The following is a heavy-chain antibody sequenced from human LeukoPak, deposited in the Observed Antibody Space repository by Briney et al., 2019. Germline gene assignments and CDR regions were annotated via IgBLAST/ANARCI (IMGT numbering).Heavy chain of an antibody. D-gene: IGHD4-17*01. V-gene: IGHV3-11*04. CDR1: GFTFSDYY. J-gene: IGHJ4*02. CDR2: ISSSGSTI. CDR3: ASMGDYTLLDY. Sequence: GGSLRLSCAASGFTFSDYYMSWIRQAPGKGLELVSYISSSGSTIYYADSVKGRFTISRDNAKNSLYLQMNSLRAEDTAVYYCASMGDYTLLDYWGQGTLVTVSS.